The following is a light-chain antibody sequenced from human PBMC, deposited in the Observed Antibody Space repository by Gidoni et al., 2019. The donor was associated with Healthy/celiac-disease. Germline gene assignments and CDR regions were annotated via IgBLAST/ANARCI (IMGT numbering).Light chain of an antibody. J-gene: IGKJ5*01. CDR3: QQSYSTRVT. CDR1: QSISSY. CDR2: AAS. V-gene: IGKV1-39*01. Sequence: DIQMTQSPSSLSASVGDRVTITCLSSQSISSYLNWYQQKPGKAPKLLIYAASSVQSGVPARFSGSGSGTDFTLTISSLQPEDVATYYCQQSYSTRVTFGQGTRLEIK.